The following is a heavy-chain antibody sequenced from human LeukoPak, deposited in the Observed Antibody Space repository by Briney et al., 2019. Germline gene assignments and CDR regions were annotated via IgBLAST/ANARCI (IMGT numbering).Heavy chain of an antibody. V-gene: IGHV1-69*01. Sequence: GASVKVSCKPSGGTFSSYAISWVRQAPGQGLEWMGGIIPIFGTANYAQKFQGRVTVTADESTSTAYMELSSLRSEDTAVYYCARADSSWYYQIRGTLDYGGQGTLVTVSS. D-gene: IGHD6-13*01. J-gene: IGHJ4*02. CDR1: GGTFSSYA. CDR2: IIPIFGTA. CDR3: ARADSSWYYQIRGTLDY.